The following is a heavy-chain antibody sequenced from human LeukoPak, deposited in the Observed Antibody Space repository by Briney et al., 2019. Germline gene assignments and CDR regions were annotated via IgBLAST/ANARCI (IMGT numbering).Heavy chain of an antibody. Sequence: SGGSLRLSCAASGFPFSSYGMAWVRQAPGKGLEWMAVISNDGTRKYYADSVKSRFTISRDNSKNTLYLQMNSLRVEDMAVYYCAKDLTELTLALNCWGQGTLVTVSS. J-gene: IGHJ4*02. D-gene: IGHD3-9*01. V-gene: IGHV3-30*18. CDR3: AKDLTELTLALNC. CDR2: ISNDGTRK. CDR1: GFPFSSYG.